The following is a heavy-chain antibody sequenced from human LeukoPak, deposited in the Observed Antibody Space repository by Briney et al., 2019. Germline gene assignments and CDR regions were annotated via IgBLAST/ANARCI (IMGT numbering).Heavy chain of an antibody. CDR1: GGSISSYY. J-gene: IGHJ4*02. CDR3: ARPVLGDGTVAAQFEH. Sequence: SETLSLTCTVSGGSISSYYWSWIRQPPGKGLEWIGEINHSGSTNYSPSLKSRVTISVDTSKNQFSLKLSSVTAADTAVYYCARPVLGDGTVAAQFEHWGQGTLVTVSS. D-gene: IGHD2-15*01. CDR2: INHSGST. V-gene: IGHV4-59*12.